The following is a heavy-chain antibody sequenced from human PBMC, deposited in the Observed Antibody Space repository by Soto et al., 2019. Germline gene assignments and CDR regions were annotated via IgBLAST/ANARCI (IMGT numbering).Heavy chain of an antibody. CDR1: GFTFSSFA. CDR3: AKNYFFDR. V-gene: IGHV3-23*01. Sequence: GGSLRLSCAASGFTFSSFAMSWARQAPGKGLEWVSSIGVTGSTYYDDSVGGRLTISRDNSKNTLYLQMDSLRAEDTAVYYCAKNYFFDRWGQGTPVTVSS. J-gene: IGHJ4*02. CDR2: IGVTGST.